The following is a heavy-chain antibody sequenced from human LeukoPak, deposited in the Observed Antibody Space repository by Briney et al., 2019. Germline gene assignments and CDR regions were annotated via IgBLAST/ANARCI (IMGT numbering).Heavy chain of an antibody. V-gene: IGHV4-59*08. J-gene: IGHJ4*02. CDR3: ARRVSSGWYFDY. D-gene: IGHD6-19*01. Sequence: SETLSLTCTVSGGSISNYYWSSIRQPPGQGLEWIGYMYYTGNTNYNPSLKSRATISVDTSTNQFSLKLSSVTAADTAVYYGARRVSSGWYFDYWGQGTLVTVSS. CDR2: MYYTGNT. CDR1: GGSISNYY.